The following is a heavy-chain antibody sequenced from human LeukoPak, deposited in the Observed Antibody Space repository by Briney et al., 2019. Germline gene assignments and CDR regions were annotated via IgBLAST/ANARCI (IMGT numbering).Heavy chain of an antibody. V-gene: IGHV3-23*01. CDR1: GFTFSSYG. Sequence: GGTLRLSCAASGFTFSSYGMSWVRQASGKGLEWVSAISGSGGSTYYADSVKGRFTISRDNSKNTLYLQMNSLRAEDTAVYYCAKDADTAMVTFFGYWGQGTLVTVSS. CDR2: ISGSGGST. J-gene: IGHJ4*02. D-gene: IGHD5-18*01. CDR3: AKDADTAMVTFFGY.